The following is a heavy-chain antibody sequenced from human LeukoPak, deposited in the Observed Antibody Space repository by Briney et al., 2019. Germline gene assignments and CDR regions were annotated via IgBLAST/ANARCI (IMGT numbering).Heavy chain of an antibody. CDR1: GYTFTGYY. CDR2: INPNSGGST. V-gene: IGHV1-46*01. CDR3: ARDRYTLTLYFDY. D-gene: IGHD5-18*01. J-gene: IGHJ4*02. Sequence: ASVKVSCKASGYTFTGYYMHWARQAPGQGLEWMGWINPNSGGSTSYAQKFQGRVTMTRDMSTSTVYMELSSLRSEDTAVYYCARDRYTLTLYFDYWGQGTLVTVSS.